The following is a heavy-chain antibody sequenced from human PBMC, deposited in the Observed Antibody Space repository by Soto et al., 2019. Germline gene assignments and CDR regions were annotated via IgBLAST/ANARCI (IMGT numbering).Heavy chain of an antibody. Sequence: AAVKVSCKASGYTFTGYYMHWVLQAPGQGLEGMGWINPNSGGTNYAQKFQGRVTMTRDTSISTAYMELSRLRSDDTAVYYCARVAPIAAAGILYNYYGMDVWGQGTTVTVSS. CDR2: INPNSGGT. D-gene: IGHD6-13*01. CDR3: ARVAPIAAAGILYNYYGMDV. CDR1: GYTFTGYY. J-gene: IGHJ6*02. V-gene: IGHV1-2*02.